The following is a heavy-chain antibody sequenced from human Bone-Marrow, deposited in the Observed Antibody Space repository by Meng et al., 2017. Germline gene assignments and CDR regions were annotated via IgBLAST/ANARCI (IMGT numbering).Heavy chain of an antibody. V-gene: IGHV1-8*01. CDR1: GYTFTSYD. Sequence: ASVKVSCKASGYTFTSYDINWVRQATGQGLEWMGWMNPNSGNTGYAQKFQGRVTMTRNTSISTAYMELSSLRSEDTAVYYCARHYDDYLFKVNNAFDIWGQGTVVTVSS. CDR3: ARHYDDYLFKVNNAFDI. D-gene: IGHD4-17*01. J-gene: IGHJ3*02. CDR2: MNPNSGNT.